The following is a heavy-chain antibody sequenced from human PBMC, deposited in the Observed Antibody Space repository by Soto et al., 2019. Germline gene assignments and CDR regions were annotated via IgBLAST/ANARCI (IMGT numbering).Heavy chain of an antibody. V-gene: IGHV4-59*01. CDR3: ARDSSYPYYYYGMDV. J-gene: IGHJ6*02. CDR2: IYYSGST. Sequence: ETLSLTCTVSCGSISSYYWSWIRQPPGKGLEWIGYIYYSGSTNYNPSLKSRVTISVDTSKNQFSLKLSSVTAADTAVYYCARDSSYPYYYYGMDVWGQGTTVTVSS. CDR1: CGSISSYY. D-gene: IGHD2-15*01.